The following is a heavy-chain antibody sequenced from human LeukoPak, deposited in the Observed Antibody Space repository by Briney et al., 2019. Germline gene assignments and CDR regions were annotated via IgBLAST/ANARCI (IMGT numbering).Heavy chain of an antibody. Sequence: GGSLRLSCAASGFTFSDYYMSWIRQAPGKGLEWVSYISSSGSTIYYADSVKGRFTISRDNAKNSLYLQMNSLRAEDTAMYYCARDFWSGYYLKQYNWFDPWGQGTLVTVSS. D-gene: IGHD3-3*01. CDR3: ARDFWSGYYLKQYNWFDP. CDR2: ISSSGSTI. V-gene: IGHV3-11*01. J-gene: IGHJ5*02. CDR1: GFTFSDYY.